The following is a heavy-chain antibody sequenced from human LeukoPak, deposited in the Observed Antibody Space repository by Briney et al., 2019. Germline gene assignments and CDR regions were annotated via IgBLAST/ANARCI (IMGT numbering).Heavy chain of an antibody. V-gene: IGHV1-2*02. CDR1: GYTFTGYY. D-gene: IGHD5-18*01. Sequence: EASVKVSCKASGYTFTGYYMHWVRQAPGQGLEWMGWINPNSGGTNYAQKFQGRVTMTRDTSISTAYMELSRLRSDDTAVYYCARGRILGTAMVDYWGQGTLVTVST. CDR2: INPNSGGT. CDR3: ARGRILGTAMVDY. J-gene: IGHJ4*02.